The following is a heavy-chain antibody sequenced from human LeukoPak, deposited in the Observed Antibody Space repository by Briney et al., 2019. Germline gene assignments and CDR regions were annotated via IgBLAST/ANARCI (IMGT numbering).Heavy chain of an antibody. CDR1: GFTFSSYV. CDR3: ARGGFVVVPAAIGYFDY. D-gene: IGHD2-2*02. Sequence: PGGSLRLSCAASGFTFSSYVMSWVRQTPEKGLEWVSGISGSGGSTYYADSVKGRFTISRDNSKNTLYLQMNSLRAEDTAVYYCARGGFVVVPAAIGYFDYWGQGTLVTVSS. V-gene: IGHV3-23*01. J-gene: IGHJ4*02. CDR2: ISGSGGST.